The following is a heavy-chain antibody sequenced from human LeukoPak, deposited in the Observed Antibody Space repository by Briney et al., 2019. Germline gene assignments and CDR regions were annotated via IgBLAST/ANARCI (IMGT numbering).Heavy chain of an antibody. J-gene: IGHJ4*02. Sequence: SETLSLTCSVSGDSMSNFYWSWIRQPRGKGLGWIGYIEYSGSTSYNPSRKSRVTMPIDTPNNQFSLRLSSVAAADTAVYFCARGLSSTRRESDYWGQGTLVTVSS. CDR1: GDSMSNFY. V-gene: IGHV4-59*01. D-gene: IGHD2-2*01. CDR3: ARGLSSTRRESDY. CDR2: IEYSGST.